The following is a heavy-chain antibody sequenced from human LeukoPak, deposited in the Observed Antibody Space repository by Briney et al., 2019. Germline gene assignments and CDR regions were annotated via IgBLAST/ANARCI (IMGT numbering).Heavy chain of an antibody. Sequence: HGESLKISCMGSGHSFNIYYIGWVRQRPGKGLEWMGIIYPGDSDTRYSPSFQGHITLSADKSISTAYLQWNSLKASDTAMYYCARQVGRGHFDYWGQGTLVTVSS. J-gene: IGHJ4*02. D-gene: IGHD1-26*01. CDR3: ARQVGRGHFDY. V-gene: IGHV5-51*01. CDR2: IYPGDSDT. CDR1: GHSFNIYY.